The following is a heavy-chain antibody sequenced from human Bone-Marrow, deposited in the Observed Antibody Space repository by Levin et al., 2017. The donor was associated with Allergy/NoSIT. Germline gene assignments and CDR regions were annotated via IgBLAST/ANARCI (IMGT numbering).Heavy chain of an antibody. CDR2: IGGSGIGR. CDR3: AKDSYGDYVRWFAP. Sequence: PSETLSLTCAASGFTFGSYAMSWVRQAPGRGLEWVASIGGSGIGRYYPDSVKGRFTISRDNSKTTLYLQMNSLRAEDTALYYCAKDSYGDYVRWFAPWGQGTLVTVSS. CDR1: GFTFGSYA. D-gene: IGHD4-17*01. V-gene: IGHV3-23*01. J-gene: IGHJ5*02.